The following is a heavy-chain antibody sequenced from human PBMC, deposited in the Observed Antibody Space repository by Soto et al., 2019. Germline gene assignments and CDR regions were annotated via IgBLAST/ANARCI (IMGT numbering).Heavy chain of an antibody. CDR3: ARGNLQTDTVTTSFDY. J-gene: IGHJ4*02. D-gene: IGHD4-17*01. Sequence: QVQLQEPGPGLVKPSQTLSLTCTVSGGPISSGDYYWNWIRQPPGKGLEWIGYIYYSGSTYYNPSLNSRVTKAVGTSKNQFSLKLSSVTAADTAVYYCARGNLQTDTVTTSFDYWGQGTLVTVSS. CDR1: GGPISSGDYY. CDR2: IYYSGST. V-gene: IGHV4-30-4*01.